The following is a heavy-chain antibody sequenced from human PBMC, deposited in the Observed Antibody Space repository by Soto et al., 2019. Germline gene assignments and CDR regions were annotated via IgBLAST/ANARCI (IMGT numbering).Heavy chain of an antibody. V-gene: IGHV3-23*01. CDR1: GFTFSSYA. CDR3: AKVRHSSGSRGYFDY. J-gene: IGHJ4*02. CDR2: ISGGGGST. Sequence: EVQMLESGGGLVQPGGSLRLSCAASGFTFSSYAMNWVRQAPGKGLEWVSGISGGGGSTHYADSVKGRFTISRDNSKNTLYLKMNSLRAEDTAVYYCAKVRHSSGSRGYFDYWGQGPLVTVSS. D-gene: IGHD3-22*01.